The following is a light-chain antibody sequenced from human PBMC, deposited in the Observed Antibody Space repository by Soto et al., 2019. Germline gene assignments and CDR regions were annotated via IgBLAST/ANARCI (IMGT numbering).Light chain of an antibody. V-gene: IGKV3-15*01. J-gene: IGKJ1*01. Sequence: EIVMTQSPATLAGSPGETVTLSCSASQSLSGNLAWYQQKPGQAPRLLIFRASTRATGVPSRFIGRGAGTDFTLASSGLQSEDFAVYYRQQYSKWPPWTFGQGTKV. CDR3: QQYSKWPPWT. CDR1: QSLSGN. CDR2: RAS.